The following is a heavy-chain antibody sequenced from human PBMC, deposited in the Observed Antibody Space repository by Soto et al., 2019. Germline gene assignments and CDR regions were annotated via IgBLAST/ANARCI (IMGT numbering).Heavy chain of an antibody. CDR1: GYSFTSYW. J-gene: IGHJ5*02. V-gene: IGHV5-10-1*01. D-gene: IGHD6-19*01. CDR3: ARSVPSGWYLFAP. Sequence: PGESLKISCKGSGYSFTSYWISWVRQMPGKGLEWMGRIDPSDSYTNYSPSFQGHVTISADKSTSTAYLQWSSLKASDTAMYYCARSVPSGWYLFAPWGQGTLVTASS. CDR2: IDPSDSYT.